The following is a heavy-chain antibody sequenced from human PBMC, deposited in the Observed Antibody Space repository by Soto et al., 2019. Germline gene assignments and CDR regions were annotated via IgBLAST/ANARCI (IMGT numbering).Heavy chain of an antibody. CDR1: GGSISSGGYY. CDR2: IYYSGST. D-gene: IGHD6-13*01. CDR3: ARAAAVFNWFDP. V-gene: IGHV4-31*03. Sequence: TLSLTCTVSGGSISSGGYYWSWIRQHPGKGLEWIGYIYYSGSTYYNPSLKSRVTISVDTSKNQFSLKLSSVTAADTAVYYCARAAAVFNWFDPWGQGTLVTVSS. J-gene: IGHJ5*02.